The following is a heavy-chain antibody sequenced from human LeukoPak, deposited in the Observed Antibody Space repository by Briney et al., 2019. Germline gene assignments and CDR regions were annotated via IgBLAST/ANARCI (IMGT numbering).Heavy chain of an antibody. CDR3: AIAGEVVGHVGY. J-gene: IGHJ4*02. CDR1: GGTFSSYA. CDR2: ISAIFGTA. D-gene: IGHD3-22*01. Sequence: SVRVSCKASGGTFSSYAISWVRQAPGQGLEWMGGISAIFGTANYAQNFQGRVTITTDESTSTAYMELSSLRSEDTAVYYCAIAGEVVGHVGYWRQATLVTVSS. V-gene: IGHV1-69*05.